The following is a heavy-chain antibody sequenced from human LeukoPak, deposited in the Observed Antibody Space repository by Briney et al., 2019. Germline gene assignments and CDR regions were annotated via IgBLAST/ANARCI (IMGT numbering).Heavy chain of an antibody. Sequence: ASVKVSCKAPGYTFTSYAMHWVRQAPGQRLEWMGWINTGNGNTKYSQKFQGRVTITRATSASTAYMELSSLRSEDTAVYYCARVGYSGYDSRPVFNYWGQGTLVTVSS. D-gene: IGHD5-12*01. J-gene: IGHJ4*02. V-gene: IGHV1-3*04. CDR1: GYTFTSYA. CDR3: ARVGYSGYDSRPVFNY. CDR2: INTGNGNT.